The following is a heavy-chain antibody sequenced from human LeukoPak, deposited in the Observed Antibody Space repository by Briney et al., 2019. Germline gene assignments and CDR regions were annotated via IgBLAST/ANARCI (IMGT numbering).Heavy chain of an antibody. D-gene: IGHD1-1*01. Sequence: ASVKVSCKVSGYTLTELSMHWVRQAPGKGLEWMGGFDPEDGETIYAQKFQGRVTMTEDTSTDTAYMELSSLRSEDTAVYYCATASYNWNGFDYWGQGTLVTVSS. CDR3: ATASYNWNGFDY. V-gene: IGHV1-24*01. CDR1: GYTLTELS. J-gene: IGHJ4*02. CDR2: FDPEDGET.